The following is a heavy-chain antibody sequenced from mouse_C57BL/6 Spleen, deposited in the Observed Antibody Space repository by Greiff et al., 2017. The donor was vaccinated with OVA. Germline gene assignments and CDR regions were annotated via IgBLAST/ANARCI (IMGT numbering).Heavy chain of an antibody. CDR3: ARHDYGGFAY. J-gene: IGHJ3*01. V-gene: IGHV5-9*01. Sequence: EVMLVESGGGLVKPGGSLKLSCAASGFTFSSYTMSWVRQTPEQRLEWVATISGGGGNTYYPDSVKGRFTISRANAKNTLYLQMSSLRAEDTALYYCARHDYGGFAYWGQGTLVTVSA. D-gene: IGHD2-4*01. CDR2: ISGGGGNT. CDR1: GFTFSSYT.